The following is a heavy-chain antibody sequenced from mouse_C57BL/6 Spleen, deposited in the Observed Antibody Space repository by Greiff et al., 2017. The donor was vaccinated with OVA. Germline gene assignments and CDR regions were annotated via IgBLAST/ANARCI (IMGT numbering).Heavy chain of an antibody. J-gene: IGHJ4*01. V-gene: IGHV1-85*01. CDR1: GYTFTSYD. D-gene: IGHD2-5*01. CDR2: IYPRDGST. CDR3: ARSPYYSNYVDYAMDY. Sequence: QVQLKESGPELVKPGASVKLSCKASGYTFTSYDINWVKQRPGQGLEWIGWIYPRDGSTKYNEKFKGKATLTVDTSSSTAYMELHSLTSEDSAVYFCARSPYYSNYVDYAMDYWGQGTSVTVSS.